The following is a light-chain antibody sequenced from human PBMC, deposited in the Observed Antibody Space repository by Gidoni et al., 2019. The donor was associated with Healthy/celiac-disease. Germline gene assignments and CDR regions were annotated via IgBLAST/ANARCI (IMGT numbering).Light chain of an antibody. CDR1: SSDGGGYNY. CDR2: DVS. J-gene: IGLJ2*01. CDR3: SSYTSSSTPVV. Sequence: QSALTQPASVSGSPGQSITISCTGTSSDGGGYNYVSWYQQHPGKAPKLMIYDVSNRPSGVSNRFSGSKSGNTASLTISGLQAEDDADYYCSSYTSSSTPVVFGGGTKLTVL. V-gene: IGLV2-14*03.